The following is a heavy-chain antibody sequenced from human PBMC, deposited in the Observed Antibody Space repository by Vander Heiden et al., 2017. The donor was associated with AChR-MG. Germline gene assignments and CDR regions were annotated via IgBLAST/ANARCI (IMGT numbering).Heavy chain of an antibody. J-gene: IGHJ2*01. CDR3: ARDRNWGSAEWYLDL. CDR1: GFTFRNYG. CDR2: IWFDGSNK. Sequence: QVQLVESGGGVVQPGRSLRLSCAASGFTFRNYGMHWVRQAPGKGLEWVAVIWFDGSNKVYIDSVKGRFTMSRDNSKNMLSLQMNSLRTEDTAVYYCARDRNWGSAEWYLDLWGRGTLVTVSS. V-gene: IGHV3-33*01. D-gene: IGHD7-27*01.